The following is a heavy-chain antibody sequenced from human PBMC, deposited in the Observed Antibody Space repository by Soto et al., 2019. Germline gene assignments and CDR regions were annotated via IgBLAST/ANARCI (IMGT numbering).Heavy chain of an antibody. V-gene: IGHV3-53*01. Sequence: GGSLRVSCEASGFTGSSNYMSWVCQAPGKGREWVSIISSGGSPYYSVSVKGSSPISRDNSNNPLYLQRNSLRAEDTAVYCCARVYRSSFAIGYWAHGTLFTVSS. CDR2: ISSGGSP. D-gene: IGHD6-13*01. J-gene: IGHJ4*01. CDR3: ARVYRSSFAIGY. CDR1: GFTGSSNY.